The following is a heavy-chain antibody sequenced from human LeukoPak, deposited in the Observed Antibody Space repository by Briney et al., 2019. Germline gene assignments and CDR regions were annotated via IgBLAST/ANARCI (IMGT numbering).Heavy chain of an antibody. CDR1: GYTFTGYY. J-gene: IGHJ6*03. CDR2: INPNSGGT. Sequence: ASVKASCKASGYTFTGYYMHWVRQAPGQGLEWMGWINPNSGGTNYAQKFQGRVTKTRDTSISTAYMELSRLRSDDTAVYYCARGWSGSYYSHYYYYMDVWGKGTTVTVSS. D-gene: IGHD1-26*01. CDR3: ARGWSGSYYSHYYYYMDV. V-gene: IGHV1-2*02.